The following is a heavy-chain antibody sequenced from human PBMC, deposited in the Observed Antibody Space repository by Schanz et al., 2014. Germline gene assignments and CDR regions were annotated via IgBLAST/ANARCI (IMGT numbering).Heavy chain of an antibody. CDR1: GHPFTAYY. V-gene: IGHV1-2*06. J-gene: IGHJ6*02. Sequence: QVQLVQSGAEVKKPGASVKVSCKASGHPFTAYYMHWVRQAPGQGLEWMGRINPNSGGTNYAENFQGRVTMTRDTSTSTVYMEPSRLTSDDTALYYWARDGHSSIWDSYYFYGLDVWGQGTTVTVSS. CDR3: ARDGHSSIWDSYYFYGLDV. D-gene: IGHD6-13*01. CDR2: INPNSGGT.